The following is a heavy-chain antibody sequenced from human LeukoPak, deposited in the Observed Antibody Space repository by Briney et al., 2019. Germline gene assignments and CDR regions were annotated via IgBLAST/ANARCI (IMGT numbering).Heavy chain of an antibody. D-gene: IGHD2-15*01. CDR3: ARQNLDCSGGSCYGKYYFDY. Sequence: KPSETLSLTCAVYGGSFSGYYWSWIRQPPGKGLEWIGEINHSGSTNYNPSLKSRVTISVDTSKNQFSLKLSSVTAADTAVYYCARQNLDCSGGSCYGKYYFDYWGQGTLVTVSS. J-gene: IGHJ4*02. CDR1: GGSFSGYY. CDR2: INHSGST. V-gene: IGHV4-34*01.